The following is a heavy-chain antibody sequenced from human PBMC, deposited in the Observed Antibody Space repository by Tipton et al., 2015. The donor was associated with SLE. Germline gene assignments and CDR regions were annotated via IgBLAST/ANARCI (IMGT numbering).Heavy chain of an antibody. CDR2: IHLSGST. V-gene: IGHV4-39*06. CDR3: ARPMGDY. CDR1: GGSISTYY. Sequence: TLSLTCTVSGGSISTYYWGWIRQPPGKGLELIGSIHLSGSTYYNPPLKSRVTISVDTSKNQPPLKLTYVTAADTAVYYCARPMGDYWGQGTLVTVSS. D-gene: IGHD3-10*01. J-gene: IGHJ4*02.